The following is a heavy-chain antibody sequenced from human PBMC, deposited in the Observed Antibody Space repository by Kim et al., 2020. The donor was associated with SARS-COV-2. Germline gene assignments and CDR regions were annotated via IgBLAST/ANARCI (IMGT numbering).Heavy chain of an antibody. CDR3: AGRLPYFDY. J-gene: IGHJ4*02. Sequence: GSTNDNPALTSRVTMLVDTSKNQFSLKLSSVTAADTAVYYCAGRLPYFDYWGQGTLVTVSS. CDR2: GST. V-gene: IGHV4-4*07. D-gene: IGHD2-15*01.